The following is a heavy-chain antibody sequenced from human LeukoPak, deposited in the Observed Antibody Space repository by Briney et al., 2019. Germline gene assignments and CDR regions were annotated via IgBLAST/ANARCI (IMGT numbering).Heavy chain of an antibody. D-gene: IGHD3-10*01. Sequence: IPSETLSLTCTVSGYSISSGYYWGWIRQPPGKGLEWIGSIYHSGSTYYNPSLKSRVTISVDTSKNQFSLKLSSVTAADTAVYYCARGRREYGYWGQGTLVTVSS. CDR3: ARGRREYGY. CDR1: GYSISSGYY. V-gene: IGHV4-38-2*02. J-gene: IGHJ4*02. CDR2: IYHSGST.